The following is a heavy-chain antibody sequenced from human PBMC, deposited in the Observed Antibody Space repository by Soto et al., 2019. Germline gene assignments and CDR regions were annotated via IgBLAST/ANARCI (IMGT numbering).Heavy chain of an antibody. V-gene: IGHV3-73*02. J-gene: IGHJ6*02. Sequence: EVQLVESGGRLVQPGGSRKLSCAASGFTFSRASMHWVRQSSGKGLEWVGRIRSKANSYATAYAASVKVRFTISRDDSKNTAYLQMNSLKTEDTAVYYCTRHLVDVWGQGTTVTVSS. CDR1: GFTFSRAS. CDR2: IRSKANSYAT. CDR3: TRHLVDV.